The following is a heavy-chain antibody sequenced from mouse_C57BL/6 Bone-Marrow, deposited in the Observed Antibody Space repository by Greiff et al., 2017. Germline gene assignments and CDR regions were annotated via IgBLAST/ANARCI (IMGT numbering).Heavy chain of an antibody. Sequence: VKLMESGPELVKPGASVKISCKASGYSFTSYYIHWVKQRPGQGLEWIGWIYPGSGNTKYNEKFKGKATLTADTSSSTAYMQLSSRTSEDSAVYFGARTLIWLRRDFDYWGQGTTLTVSS. CDR2: IYPGSGNT. D-gene: IGHD2-2*01. CDR1: GYSFTSYY. CDR3: ARTLIWLRRDFDY. V-gene: IGHV1-66*01. J-gene: IGHJ2*01.